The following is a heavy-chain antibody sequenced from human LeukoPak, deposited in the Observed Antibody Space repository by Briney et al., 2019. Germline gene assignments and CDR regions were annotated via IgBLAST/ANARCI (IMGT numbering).Heavy chain of an antibody. CDR3: ARDPYSGLFDY. V-gene: IGHV3-21*01. D-gene: IGHD4-11*01. J-gene: IGHJ4*02. CDR1: GFTFSSYS. CDR2: ISSSSTYI. Sequence: KTGGSLRLSCAASGFTFSSYSMNWVRQAPGKGLEWVLSISSSSTYIYYADSVKGRFTISRDNAKNSLYLQMNSLRAEDTAVYYCARDPYSGLFDYWGQGTLVTVSS.